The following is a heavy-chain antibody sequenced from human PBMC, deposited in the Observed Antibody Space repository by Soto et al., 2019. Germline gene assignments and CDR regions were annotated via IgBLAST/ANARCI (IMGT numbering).Heavy chain of an antibody. CDR1: GFTFSSYW. CDR2: IKQDGSEK. D-gene: IGHD6-19*01. J-gene: IGHJ6*02. CDR3: ARVMSSGWYEWLKYYYYGMDV. V-gene: IGHV3-7*03. Sequence: GGSLRLSCAASGFTFSSYWMSWVRQAPGKGLEWVANIKQDGSEKYYVDSVKGRFTISRDNAKNSLYLQMNSLRAEDTAVYYCARVMSSGWYEWLKYYYYGMDVWGQGTTVTVSS.